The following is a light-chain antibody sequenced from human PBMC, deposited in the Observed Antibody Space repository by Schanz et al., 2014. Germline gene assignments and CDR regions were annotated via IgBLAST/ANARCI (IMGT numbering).Light chain of an antibody. CDR1: QSVLYSSNNKNY. J-gene: IGKJ1*01. V-gene: IGKV4-1*01. CDR3: QQYYTTPWT. CDR2: WAS. Sequence: DIVMTQSPDSLAVSLGERATINCKSSQSVLYSSNNKNYLAWYQQKPGQPPNLLIYWASTRESGVPDRFSGSGSGTDFTLTISSLLAEDVAVYYCQQYYTTPWTFGQGTKVEIK.